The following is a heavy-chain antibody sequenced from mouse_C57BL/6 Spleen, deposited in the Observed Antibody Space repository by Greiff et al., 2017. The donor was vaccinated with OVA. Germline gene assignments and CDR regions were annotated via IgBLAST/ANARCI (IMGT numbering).Heavy chain of an antibody. D-gene: IGHD2-1*01. Sequence: VQLQQSGPELVKPGASVKISCKASGYAFSSSWMNWVKQRPGKGLEWIGRIYPGDGDTNYNGKFKGKATLTADKSSSTAYMQLSSLTSEDSAVYFCARLGNYLAWFAYWGQGTLVTVSA. J-gene: IGHJ3*01. CDR3: ARLGNYLAWFAY. CDR2: IYPGDGDT. CDR1: GYAFSSSW. V-gene: IGHV1-82*01.